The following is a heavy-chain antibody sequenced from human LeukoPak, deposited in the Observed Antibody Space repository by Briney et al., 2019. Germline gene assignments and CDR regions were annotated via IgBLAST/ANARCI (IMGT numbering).Heavy chain of an antibody. D-gene: IGHD3-22*01. CDR2: INPNSGGA. Sequence: ASVKVSCKASGYTFTGYYLHWVRQAPGQGLEWMGRINPNSGGANYAQKFQGRVTMTTDTSISTAYMELNRLTSDDTAVYYCARDREGFDSSGYYYYYMDVWGKGTTVTVSS. CDR1: GYTFTGYY. V-gene: IGHV1-2*06. CDR3: ARDREGFDSSGYYYYYMDV. J-gene: IGHJ6*03.